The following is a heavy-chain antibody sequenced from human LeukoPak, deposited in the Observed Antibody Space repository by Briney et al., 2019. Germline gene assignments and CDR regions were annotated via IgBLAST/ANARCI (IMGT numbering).Heavy chain of an antibody. CDR2: IIPIFGTA. J-gene: IGHJ5*02. V-gene: IGHV1-69*06. Sequence: APVKVSCKASGGTFSSYAISWVRQAPGQGLEWMGGIIPIFGTANYAQKFQGRVTITADKSTSTAYMELSSLRSEDTAVYYCARDALTRGRFDPWGQGTLVTVSS. CDR1: GGTFSSYA. D-gene: IGHD1-14*01. CDR3: ARDALTRGRFDP.